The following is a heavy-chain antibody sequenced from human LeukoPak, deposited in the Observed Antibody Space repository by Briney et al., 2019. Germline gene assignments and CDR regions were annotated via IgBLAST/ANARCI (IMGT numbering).Heavy chain of an antibody. CDR1: GGSISSGGYY. CDR3: ARGGMTTVTTYYYYYYGMDV. D-gene: IGHD4-17*01. CDR2: IYYSGST. J-gene: IGHJ6*02. V-gene: IGHV4-31*03. Sequence: SSETLSLTCTVSGGSISSGGYYWSWIRQHPGKGLEWIGYIYYSGSTYYNPSLKSRVTISVDTSKNQFSLKLSSVTAADTAVYYCARGGMTTVTTYYYYYYGMDVWGQGTTVTVSS.